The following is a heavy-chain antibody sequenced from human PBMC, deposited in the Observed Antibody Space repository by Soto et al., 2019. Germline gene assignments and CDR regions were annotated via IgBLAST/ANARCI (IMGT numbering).Heavy chain of an antibody. Sequence: SETLSLTCAVYGGSFSGYYWSWIRQPPGKGLEWIGEINHSGSTNYNPSLKSRVTISVDTSKNQFSLKLSSVTAADTAVYYCARGYYYDSSGYYSADAFDIWGQGTMVTVSS. CDR1: GGSFSGYY. J-gene: IGHJ3*02. D-gene: IGHD3-22*01. V-gene: IGHV4-34*01. CDR2: INHSGST. CDR3: ARGYYYDSSGYYSADAFDI.